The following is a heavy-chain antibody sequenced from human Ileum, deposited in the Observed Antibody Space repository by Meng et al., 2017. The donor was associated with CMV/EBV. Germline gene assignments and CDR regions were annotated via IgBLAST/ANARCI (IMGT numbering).Heavy chain of an antibody. CDR2: IYYSGST. J-gene: IGHJ4*02. Sequence: SLTCTVSGGYVSSGSHYWSWIRQPPGKGLEWIGCIYYSGSTNYNPSLKNRVTISVDTSNNQFSLKLSSVTAADTAVYYCARGRTAAAYWGQGTLVTVSS. D-gene: IGHD6-13*01. CDR1: GGYVSSGSHY. CDR3: ARGRTAAAY. V-gene: IGHV4-61*01.